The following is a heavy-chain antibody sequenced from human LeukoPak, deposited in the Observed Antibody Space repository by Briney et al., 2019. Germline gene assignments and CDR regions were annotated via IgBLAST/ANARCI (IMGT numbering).Heavy chain of an antibody. CDR3: ARVKVAGIVGAPDY. Sequence: ASVKVSCKASGYTFTTYDINWVRQATGQGLEWMGIINPSGGSTSYAQKFQGRVTMTRDMSTSTVYMELSSLRSEDTAVYYCARVKVAGIVGAPDYWGQGTLVTVSS. CDR2: INPSGGST. V-gene: IGHV1-46*01. D-gene: IGHD1-26*01. CDR1: GYTFTTYD. J-gene: IGHJ4*02.